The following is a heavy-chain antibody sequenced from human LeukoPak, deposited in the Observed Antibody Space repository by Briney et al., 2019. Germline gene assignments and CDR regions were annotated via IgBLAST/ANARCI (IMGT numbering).Heavy chain of an antibody. CDR1: GFIFTNGW. D-gene: IGHD2-15*01. CDR3: TTEGGHLHSNPFDY. J-gene: IGHJ4*02. CDR2: IKSKTYGGAT. Sequence: GGSLRLSCAASGFIFTNGWMSWVRPAPGKGLEWVGHIKSKTYGGATDYAAPVKGRFTISRDDSKTTVFLQMNSLKSEDTAVYYCTTEGGHLHSNPFDYWGQGTLVTVSS. V-gene: IGHV3-15*01.